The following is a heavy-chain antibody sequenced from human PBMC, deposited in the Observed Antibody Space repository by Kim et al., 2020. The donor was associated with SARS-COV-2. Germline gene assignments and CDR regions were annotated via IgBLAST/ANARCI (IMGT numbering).Heavy chain of an antibody. V-gene: IGHV4-59*13. CDR2: IYYSGST. D-gene: IGHD3-10*01. CDR3: ARGFRSRSPRPERFDP. J-gene: IGHJ5*02. Sequence: SETLSLTCTVSGGSISSYYWSWIRQPPGKGLEWIGYIYYSGSTNYNPSLKSRVTISVDTSKNQFSLKLSSVTAADTAVYYCARGFRSRSPRPERFDPWG. CDR1: GGSISSYY.